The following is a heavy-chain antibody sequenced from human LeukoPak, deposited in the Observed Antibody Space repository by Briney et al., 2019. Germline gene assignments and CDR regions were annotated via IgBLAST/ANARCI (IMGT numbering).Heavy chain of an antibody. D-gene: IGHD2-15*01. CDR1: GFTFSSYA. CDR3: ARGGGYYPIDY. Sequence: AGGSLRLSCGASGFTFSSYAMSWVRQAPGKGLEWVSVLYEDGRIYYADSVKGRFTISRDTSKNILSLQLNGLRAEDTAVYYCARGGGYYPIDYWGQGTLVTVSS. V-gene: IGHV3-23*01. J-gene: IGHJ4*02. CDR2: LYEDGRI.